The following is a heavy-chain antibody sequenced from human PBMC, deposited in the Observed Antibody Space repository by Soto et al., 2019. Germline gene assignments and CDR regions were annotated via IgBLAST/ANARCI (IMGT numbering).Heavy chain of an antibody. J-gene: IGHJ4*02. D-gene: IGHD2-8*01. V-gene: IGHV3-30*18. CDR2: ISYDGSNK. CDR3: ANSRKRLRVEYFDY. Sequence: GGSLTLSCAASRSPSSSYHMHSGRQPPGKGLEWVAVISYDGSNKYYADSVKGRFTISRDNSKNTLYLQMNSLRAEDTAVYYCANSRKRLRVEYFDYWGQGTLVTV. CDR1: RSPSSSYH.